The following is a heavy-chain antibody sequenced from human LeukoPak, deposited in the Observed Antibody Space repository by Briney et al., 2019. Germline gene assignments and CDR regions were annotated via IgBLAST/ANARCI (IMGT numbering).Heavy chain of an antibody. V-gene: IGHV4-59*12. D-gene: IGHD3-22*01. J-gene: IGHJ4*02. CDR2: IYSSGST. CDR3: ARGVLDYYDSSGYYGT. CDR1: GGSISSYY. Sequence: SEILSLTCTVSGGSISSYYWSWIRQPPGKGLEWIGYIYSSGSTNYNPSLKSRITISVDTSKNQFSLKLSSVTAADTAVYYCARGVLDYYDSSGYYGTWGQGTLVTVSS.